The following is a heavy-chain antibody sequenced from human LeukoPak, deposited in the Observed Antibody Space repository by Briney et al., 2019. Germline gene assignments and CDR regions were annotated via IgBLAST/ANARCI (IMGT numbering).Heavy chain of an antibody. CDR3: AKDAQTGFDYSNSLEH. V-gene: IGHV3-33*06. CDR2: IWSDGANE. CDR1: GFTFSHFG. Sequence: PGGSLRLSCEASGFTFSHFGMHWVRQAPGKGLEWVALIWSDGANEYYAYSVKGRFTISRDNAKNTVFLQMNSLRAEHTSVYYCAKDAQTGFDYSNSLEHGGEGSLVTVSS. D-gene: IGHD4-11*01. J-gene: IGHJ4*02.